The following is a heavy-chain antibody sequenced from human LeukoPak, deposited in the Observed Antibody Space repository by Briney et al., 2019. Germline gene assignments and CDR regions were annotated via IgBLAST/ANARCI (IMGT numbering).Heavy chain of an antibody. CDR3: ARTDSSSWYVY. CDR2: IGSSSSTI. V-gene: IGHV3-48*04. D-gene: IGHD6-13*01. J-gene: IGHJ4*02. CDR1: GFTFSSYS. Sequence: GGSLRLSCAASGFTFSSYSMNWVRQAPGKGLEWVSYIGSSSSTIYYADSVKGRFTIPRDNAKNSLYRQMNSLRAEDTAVYYCARTDSSSWYVYWGQGTLVTVSS.